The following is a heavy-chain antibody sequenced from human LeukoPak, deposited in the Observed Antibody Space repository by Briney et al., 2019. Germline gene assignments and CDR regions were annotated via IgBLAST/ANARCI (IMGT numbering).Heavy chain of an antibody. V-gene: IGHV3-30*18. CDR3: AKGRSPFRDILTGDIDY. J-gene: IGHJ4*02. D-gene: IGHD3-9*01. Sequence: GGSLRLSCAASGFTFSSYGMHWVRQAPGKGLEWVAVISYDGSNKYYADSVKGRFTISRDNSKNTLDLQMNSLRAEDTAVYYCAKGRSPFRDILTGDIDYWGQGTLVTVSS. CDR1: GFTFSSYG. CDR2: ISYDGSNK.